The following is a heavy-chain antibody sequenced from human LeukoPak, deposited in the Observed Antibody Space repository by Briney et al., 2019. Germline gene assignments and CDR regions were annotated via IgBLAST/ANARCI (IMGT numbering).Heavy chain of an antibody. CDR2: ISYDGSNK. CDR3: AKDLVHDTS. CDR1: GFTFSSYG. V-gene: IGHV3-30*18. D-gene: IGHD6-6*01. Sequence: QPGRSLRLSCAASGFTFSSYGMHWVRQAPGKGLEWVAVISYDGSNKYYADSVKGRFTISRDNSKNTLYLQMNSLRAEDTAVYYCAKDLVHDTSWGQGTMVTVSS. J-gene: IGHJ3*01.